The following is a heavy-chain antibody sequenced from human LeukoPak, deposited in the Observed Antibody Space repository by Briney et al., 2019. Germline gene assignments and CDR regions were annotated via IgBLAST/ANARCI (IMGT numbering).Heavy chain of an antibody. CDR3: ARGSYGDY. J-gene: IGHJ4*02. Sequence: ASVKVSCKASGNIFNSYGFSWVRQAPGQGLEWMGWISTYNGNTNYAQKVQGRVTMTTDTSTSTAYMEVRSLTSDDTAVYYCARGSYGDYWGQGTQVTVSS. CDR1: GNIFNSYG. D-gene: IGHD3-10*01. V-gene: IGHV1-18*01. CDR2: ISTYNGNT.